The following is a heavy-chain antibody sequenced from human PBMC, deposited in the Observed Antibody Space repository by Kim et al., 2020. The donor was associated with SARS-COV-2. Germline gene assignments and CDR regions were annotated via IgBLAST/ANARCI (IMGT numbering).Heavy chain of an antibody. Sequence: SQKCQGRVTITRDTSASTAYMELSSLRSEDTAVYYCASPLYYYYYGMDVWGQGTTVTVSS. V-gene: IGHV1-3*01. CDR3: ASPLYYYYYGMDV. J-gene: IGHJ6*02.